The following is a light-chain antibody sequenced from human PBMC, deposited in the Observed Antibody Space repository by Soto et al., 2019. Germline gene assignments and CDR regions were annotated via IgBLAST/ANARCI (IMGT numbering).Light chain of an antibody. CDR2: DPS. V-gene: IGKV3-11*01. J-gene: IGKJ5*01. CDR3: QQRSNWPPIT. CDR1: QTVSSNY. Sequence: EIILTQSPDTLSLSPGERATLSCRASQTVSSNYLAWCQQRPGQAPRLLIYDPSNRATGIPARFSGSGSGTDFTLTISSLEPEDFAVYYCQQRSNWPPITFGQGTRLEI.